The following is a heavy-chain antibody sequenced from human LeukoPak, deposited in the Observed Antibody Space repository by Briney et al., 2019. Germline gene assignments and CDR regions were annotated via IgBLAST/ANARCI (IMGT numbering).Heavy chain of an antibody. CDR2: IYNSGST. V-gene: IGHV4-30-4*08. D-gene: IGHD3-9*01. CDR3: ASRNDILTGYVFDF. J-gene: IGHJ4*02. CDR1: GASFNTGDYY. Sequence: SETLSLTCIVSGASFNTGDYYWNWIRQHPGKGLEWIGYIYNSGSTYYNPSLKSRVTISVDTSKNQFSLKLTSVTAADTAVYYCASRNDILTGYVFDFWGQGTLVTVSS.